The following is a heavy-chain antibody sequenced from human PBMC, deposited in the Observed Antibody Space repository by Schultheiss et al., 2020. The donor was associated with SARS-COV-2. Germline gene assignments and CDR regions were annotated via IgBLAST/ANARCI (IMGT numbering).Heavy chain of an antibody. CDR2: TYYGSKWYT. J-gene: IGHJ4*02. CDR1: GDSVSSNSAA. Sequence: SQTLSLTCAISGDSVSSNSAAWNWIRRSPSRGLEWLGRTYYGSKWYTDYAVSVRSRITINPDTSKNQFSLHLNSVTPEDTAVYYCAKDRLAVAGIDYWGQGTLVTVSS. V-gene: IGHV6-1*01. D-gene: IGHD6-19*01. CDR3: AKDRLAVAGIDY.